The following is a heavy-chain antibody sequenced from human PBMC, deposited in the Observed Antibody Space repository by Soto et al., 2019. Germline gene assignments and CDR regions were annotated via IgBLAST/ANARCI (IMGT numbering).Heavy chain of an antibody. Sequence: QVQLVQSGAEVKKPGSSVKVSCKASGGTFSSYAISWVRQAPGQGLEWMGGIIPIFGTANYAQKFQGRVTITAYESTNTDDMELSRRRPEDTAVYYCARDSVDPAMVIDYWGQGTLVTVSS. J-gene: IGHJ4*02. V-gene: IGHV1-69*12. CDR3: ARDSVDPAMVIDY. D-gene: IGHD5-18*01. CDR1: GGTFSSYA. CDR2: IIPIFGTA.